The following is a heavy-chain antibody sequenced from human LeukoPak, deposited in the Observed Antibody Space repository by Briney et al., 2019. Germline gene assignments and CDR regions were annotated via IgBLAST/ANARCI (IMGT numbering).Heavy chain of an antibody. CDR1: GFTFSSYG. CDR2: IWYDGSNK. CDR3: VEGSRYSRH. J-gene: IGHJ4*02. Sequence: PGGSLRLSCAASGFTFSSYGMHWVRQAPGKGLEWVAVIWYDGSNKYYADSVKGRFTISRDNFKNTLYLQMNSLRAEDTAVYYCVEGSRYSRHWGQGTLVTVSS. D-gene: IGHD6-13*01. V-gene: IGHV3-33*01.